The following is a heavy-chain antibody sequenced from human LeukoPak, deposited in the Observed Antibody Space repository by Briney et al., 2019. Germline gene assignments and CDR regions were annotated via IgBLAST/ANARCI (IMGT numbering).Heavy chain of an antibody. CDR3: ASIKLDYFDY. CDR1: GFTFSTYS. V-gene: IGHV3-21*01. J-gene: IGHJ4*02. Sequence: GGSLRLSCAASGFTFSTYSMNWVRQAPGKGLEWVSSISSSSSYIHYADSVKGRFTISRDNAKNSLYLQMNSLRADDTAVYYCASIKLDYFDYWGQGTLVTVSS. D-gene: IGHD3-10*01. CDR2: ISSSSSYI.